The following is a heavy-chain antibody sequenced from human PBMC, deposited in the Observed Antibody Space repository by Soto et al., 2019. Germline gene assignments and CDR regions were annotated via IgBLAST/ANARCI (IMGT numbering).Heavy chain of an antibody. CDR3: ARGSGYSHGFDY. V-gene: IGHV4-34*01. CDR1: GGSFSGYY. J-gene: IGHJ4*02. D-gene: IGHD5-18*01. CDR2: INHSGST. Sequence: SETLSLTCAVYGGSFSGYYWSWIRQPPGKGLEWIGEINHSGSTNYNPSLKSRVTISVDTSKNQFSLKLSSVTAADTAVYYCARGSGYSHGFDYWGQGTLVTVSS.